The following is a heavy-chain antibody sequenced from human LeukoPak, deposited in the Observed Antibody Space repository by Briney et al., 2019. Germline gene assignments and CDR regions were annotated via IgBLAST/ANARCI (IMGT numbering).Heavy chain of an antibody. J-gene: IGHJ6*03. CDR2: ISHSGDST. D-gene: IGHD2-2*01. CDR3: AKTYCSSISCPYYYYYMDV. V-gene: IGHV3-23*01. CDR1: GFTFSSYA. Sequence: GGSLRLSCAASGFTFSSYAMNWVRQAPGKGLEWVSVISHSGDSTYYADSVKGRFTISRDNSKNTLYLQLNSLRAEDTAVYSCAKTYCSSISCPYYYYYMDVWGKGTTVTVSS.